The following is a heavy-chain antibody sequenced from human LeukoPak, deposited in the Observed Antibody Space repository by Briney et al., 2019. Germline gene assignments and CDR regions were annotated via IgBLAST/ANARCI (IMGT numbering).Heavy chain of an antibody. Sequence: SVKVSCKASGGTFSSYAISWVRQAPGQGLEWMGRIIPILGIANYARKFQGRVTITADKSTSTAYMELSSLRSEDTAVYYCARDGDLYGDYDDAFDIWGQGTMVTVSS. V-gene: IGHV1-69*04. D-gene: IGHD4-17*01. CDR3: ARDGDLYGDYDDAFDI. CDR1: GGTFSSYA. J-gene: IGHJ3*02. CDR2: IIPILGIA.